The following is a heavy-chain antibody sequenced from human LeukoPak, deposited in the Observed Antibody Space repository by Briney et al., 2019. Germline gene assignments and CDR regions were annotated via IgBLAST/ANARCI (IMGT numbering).Heavy chain of an antibody. D-gene: IGHD3-10*01. J-gene: IGHJ3*02. V-gene: IGHV3-23*01. Sequence: PGGSLRLSCEVSGFTFSNYAMNWVRQAPGKGLEWVSSISASAGSAVYGDSVKGRFTISRVNAENTLYLQINSLRADDTAIYYCAKDHRSGEYDYGWGPFDIWGQGTMVTVSS. CDR2: ISASAGSA. CDR1: GFTFSNYA. CDR3: AKDHRSGEYDYGWGPFDI.